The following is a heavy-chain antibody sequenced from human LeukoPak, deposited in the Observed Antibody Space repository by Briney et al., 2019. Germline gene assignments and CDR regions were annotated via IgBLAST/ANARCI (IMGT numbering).Heavy chain of an antibody. J-gene: IGHJ5*02. CDR1: GGSISSGGYY. CDR2: IYYSGST. CDR3: ARGMHDYGDRTDWFDP. V-gene: IGHV4-31*03. D-gene: IGHD4-17*01. Sequence: SETLSLTCTVSGGSISSGGYYWSWIRQHPGKGLEWIGYIYYSGSTYYNPSLKSRVTISVDMSKNQFSLKLSSVTAADTAVYYCARGMHDYGDRTDWFDPWGQGTLVTVSS.